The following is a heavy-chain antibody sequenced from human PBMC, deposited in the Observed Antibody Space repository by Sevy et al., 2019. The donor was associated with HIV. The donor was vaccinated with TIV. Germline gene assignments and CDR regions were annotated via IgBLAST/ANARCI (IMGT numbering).Heavy chain of an antibody. CDR1: GFTFDDYA. J-gene: IGHJ4*02. Sequence: SLRLSCAASGFTFDDYAMHWVRQAPGKGLEWVSGISWNSGSIGHADSVKGRFTISRDNAKNSLYLQMNSLRAEDTALYYCAKGPGYYYDSSGYYHYWGQGTLVTVSS. CDR2: ISWNSGSI. V-gene: IGHV3-9*01. D-gene: IGHD3-22*01. CDR3: AKGPGYYYDSSGYYHY.